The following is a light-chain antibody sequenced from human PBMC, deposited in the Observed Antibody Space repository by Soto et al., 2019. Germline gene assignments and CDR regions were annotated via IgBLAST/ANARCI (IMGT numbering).Light chain of an antibody. J-gene: IGKJ3*01. V-gene: IGKV1-39*01. Sequence: IQMTQSPSTLSGSVGDRVTITCRASQTISSWLAWYQQKPGKAPKLLIYAASSLQSGVPSRFSGSGSGTDFTLTISSLQPEDFATYYCQQSYSTPPVTFGPGTKVDIK. CDR1: QTISSW. CDR2: AAS. CDR3: QQSYSTPPVT.